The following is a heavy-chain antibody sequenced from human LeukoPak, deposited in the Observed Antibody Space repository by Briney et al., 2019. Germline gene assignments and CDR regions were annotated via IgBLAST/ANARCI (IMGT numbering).Heavy chain of an antibody. J-gene: IGHJ4*02. Sequence: ASVKVSCKASGNTFTSYYMHWVRQAPGQGLEWMGIINPSGGSTSYAQKFQGRVTMTRDTSTSTVYMELSSLRSEDTAVYYCARDRAALRYFERGGPDYWGQGTLVTVSS. CDR2: INPSGGST. D-gene: IGHD3-9*01. CDR3: ARDRAALRYFERGGPDY. V-gene: IGHV1-46*01. CDR1: GNTFTSYY.